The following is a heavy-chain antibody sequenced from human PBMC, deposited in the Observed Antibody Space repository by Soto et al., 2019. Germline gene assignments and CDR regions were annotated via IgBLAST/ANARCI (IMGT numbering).Heavy chain of an antibody. CDR1: GLTFRSYG. Sequence: GGSLRLSCAASGLTFRSYGMHWVRQAPGKGLEWVAVISYDGSNTYYADSVKGRFTISRVNSENTLYLQMNSLRAEDTALYYCAKATSGSCYSSAGYWGQGTLVTVSS. D-gene: IGHD2-15*01. V-gene: IGHV3-30*18. J-gene: IGHJ4*02. CDR3: AKATSGSCYSSAGY. CDR2: ISYDGSNT.